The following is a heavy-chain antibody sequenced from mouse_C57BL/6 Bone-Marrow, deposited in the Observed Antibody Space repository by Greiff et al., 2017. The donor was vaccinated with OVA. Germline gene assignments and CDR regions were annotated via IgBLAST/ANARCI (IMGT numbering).Heavy chain of an antibody. V-gene: IGHV5-17*01. CDR2: ISSGSSTI. D-gene: IGHD3-3*01. Sequence: EVKVVESGGGLVKPGGSLKLSCAASGFTFSDYGMHWVRQAPEKGLEWVAYISSGSSTIYYADTVKGRFTISRDNAKNTLFLQMTSLRSEDTAMYYCAREGTHAWFAYWGQGTLVTVSA. CDR1: GFTFSDYG. CDR3: AREGTHAWFAY. J-gene: IGHJ3*01.